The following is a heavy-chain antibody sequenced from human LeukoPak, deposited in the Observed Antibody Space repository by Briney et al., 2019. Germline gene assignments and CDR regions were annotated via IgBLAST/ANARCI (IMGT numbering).Heavy chain of an antibody. CDR3: ARGYCSSTSCLLYYFDY. Sequence: ASVTVSCKASGYAFTSYYMHWVRQAPGQGLEWMGIINPSGGSTSYAQKFQGRVTMTGDTSTSTVYMELSSLRSEDTAVYYCARGYCSSTSCLLYYFDYWGQGTLVTVSS. V-gene: IGHV1-46*01. CDR2: INPSGGST. CDR1: GYAFTSYY. J-gene: IGHJ4*02. D-gene: IGHD2-2*01.